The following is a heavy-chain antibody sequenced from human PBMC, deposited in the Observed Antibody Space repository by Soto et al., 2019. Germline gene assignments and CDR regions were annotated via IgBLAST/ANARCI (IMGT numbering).Heavy chain of an antibody. D-gene: IGHD6-19*01. CDR2: ISLDGNNK. CDR3: AKDMGPKAVAGDFDY. V-gene: IGHV3-30*18. Sequence: QVQLVESGGGVVQPGTSLRLSCAASGFIFTDHAMHWVRQAPGKGLEWVAVISLDGNNKFFAASVKGRATISRDNSKNMVYLQVNSLRAQDTAVYYCAKDMGPKAVAGDFDYWGQGTLVTVS. CDR1: GFIFTDHA. J-gene: IGHJ4*02.